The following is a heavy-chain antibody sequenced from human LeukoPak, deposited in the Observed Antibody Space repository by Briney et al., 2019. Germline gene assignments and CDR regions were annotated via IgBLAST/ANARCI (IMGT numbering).Heavy chain of an antibody. CDR3: AIRDFTSEHFDY. D-gene: IGHD1-14*01. CDR2: IYPGESDI. CDR1: GFSLTTYW. V-gene: IGHV5-51*01. J-gene: IGHJ4*02. Sequence: GAPLKIPCMGPGFSLTTYWIGWVRQMPGRGLEWMEIIYPGESDIRYNVSFQGQVTISAAKSISTAYLQWSSLKASDTAIYYFAIRDFTSEHFDYWGQGTLVTLSS.